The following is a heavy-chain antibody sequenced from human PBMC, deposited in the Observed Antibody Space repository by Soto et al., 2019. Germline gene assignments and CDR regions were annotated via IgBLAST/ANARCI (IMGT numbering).Heavy chain of an antibody. CDR3: ASGGWVGNHDY. J-gene: IGHJ4*02. D-gene: IGHD1-26*01. V-gene: IGHV1-18*01. Sequence: QVQLVQSGAEVKKPGASVKVSCKASGYTFTSYGISWVRQAPGQGLEWMGWINAYSGNTNYAQKLQGRVTMTTDTSTSTAHMELRSLRSNDTAVYFWASGGWVGNHDYYGQRTLVTDSS. CDR1: GYTFTSYG. CDR2: INAYSGNT.